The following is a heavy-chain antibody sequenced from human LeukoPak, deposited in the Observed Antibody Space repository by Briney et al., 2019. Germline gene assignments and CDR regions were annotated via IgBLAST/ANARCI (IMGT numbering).Heavy chain of an antibody. CDR1: GGTFSSYA. V-gene: IGHV1-69*04. CDR3: ARDLDDSSGWFDY. J-gene: IGHJ4*02. CDR2: IIPIFGIA. Sequence: SVKVSCKAAGGTFSSYAISWVRQAPGQGLEWMGRIIPIFGIANYAQKFQGRVTITADKSTSTAYMELSSLRSEDTAVYYCARDLDDSSGWFDYWGQGTLVTVSS. D-gene: IGHD6-19*01.